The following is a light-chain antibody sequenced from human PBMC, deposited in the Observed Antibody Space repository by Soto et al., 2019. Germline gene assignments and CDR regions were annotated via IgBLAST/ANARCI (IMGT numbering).Light chain of an antibody. CDR3: QQYNSYSPWT. Sequence: DIQMTQSPSTLSASVGDRVTITCRASQSISSWLAWYQQKPGKAPKLLIYKASSLESGVPSRFSGRGSGTEFSLTISILQPDDFATYYGQQYNSYSPWTFGQGTKVEIK. V-gene: IGKV1-5*03. J-gene: IGKJ1*01. CDR2: KAS. CDR1: QSISSW.